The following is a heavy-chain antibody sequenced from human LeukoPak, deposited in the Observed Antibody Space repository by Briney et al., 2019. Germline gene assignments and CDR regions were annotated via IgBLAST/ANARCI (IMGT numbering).Heavy chain of an antibody. CDR3: ARHVMEPGENYYYYMDV. CDR2: IYYSGST. V-gene: IGHV4-39*01. D-gene: IGHD7-27*01. Sequence: PSETLSLTCTVSGGSISSSSYYWGWIRQPPGKGLEWIGSIYYSGSTYYNPSLKSRVTISVDTSKNQFSLKLSSVTAADTAVYCCARHVMEPGENYYYYMDVWGKGTTVTVSS. CDR1: GGSISSSSYY. J-gene: IGHJ6*03.